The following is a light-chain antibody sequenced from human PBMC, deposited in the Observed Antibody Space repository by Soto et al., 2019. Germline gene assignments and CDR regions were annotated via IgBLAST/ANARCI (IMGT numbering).Light chain of an antibody. Sequence: EIVLAQSPGTLSLSPGERATLSCRASQSVSSNYLTWYQQKPGQAPRLLIYGASSRATGIPDRFSGSGSGTDFTLAISRLEPEDFGVYYCLQYGSSPFTFVPGTKVDIK. CDR2: GAS. J-gene: IGKJ3*01. CDR1: QSVSSNY. CDR3: LQYGSSPFT. V-gene: IGKV3-20*01.